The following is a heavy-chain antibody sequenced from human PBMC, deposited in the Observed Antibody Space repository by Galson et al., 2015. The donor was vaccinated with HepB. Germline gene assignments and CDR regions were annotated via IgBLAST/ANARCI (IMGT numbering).Heavy chain of an antibody. CDR1: GFTFSSYE. J-gene: IGHJ4*02. D-gene: IGHD5-18*01. Sequence: SLRLSCAASGFTFSSYEMNWVRQAPGKGLEWVSYISSSGSTIYYADSVKGRFTISRDNAKNSPYLQMNSLRAEDTAVYYCARATAMVSEGGLLDYWGQGTLVTVSS. CDR3: ARATAMVSEGGLLDY. V-gene: IGHV3-48*03. CDR2: ISSSGSTI.